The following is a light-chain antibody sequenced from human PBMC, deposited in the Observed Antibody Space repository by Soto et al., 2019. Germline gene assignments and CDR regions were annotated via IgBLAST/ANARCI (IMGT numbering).Light chain of an antibody. V-gene: IGKV3-20*01. Sequence: EIVLTQSPGTLSLSPGERVTLSCRASQSVTSTYLAWYQQKPGQAPRLLIYDASTRATGIPDRFSGSGSGTDFTLTISRLEPEDFAVYYCQPYGRSPGLLTFGPGTKVDIK. CDR2: DAS. CDR3: QPYGRSPGLLT. J-gene: IGKJ3*01. CDR1: QSVTSTY.